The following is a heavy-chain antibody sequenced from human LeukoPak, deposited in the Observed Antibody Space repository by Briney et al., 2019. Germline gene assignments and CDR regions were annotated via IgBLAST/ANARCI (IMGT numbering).Heavy chain of an antibody. CDR3: ARGNYDILTGYLY. D-gene: IGHD3-9*01. V-gene: IGHV4-34*01. Sequence: PSETLSLTCAVYGGSFSGYYWSWIRQPPGKGLEGIGEINHSGSTNYNPSLKRRVTISVDTSKNQFSLKLSSVTAADTAVYYCARGNYDILTGYLYWGQGTLVTVSS. CDR2: INHSGST. J-gene: IGHJ4*02. CDR1: GGSFSGYY.